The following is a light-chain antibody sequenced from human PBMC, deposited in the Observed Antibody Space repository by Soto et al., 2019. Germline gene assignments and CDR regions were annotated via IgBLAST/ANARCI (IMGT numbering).Light chain of an antibody. CDR1: QSISSNN. CDR3: QQYDRPPYI. J-gene: IGKJ2*01. CDR2: GAS. Sequence: EIVLTQSPGTLSLSPGERATLSCRASQSISSNNLAWHQQKPGQPPRLLIYGASSRAAGIPDRFSGSGSGTDFTLTISRLETEDFTVYYCQQYDRPPYIFGQVTKLEIK. V-gene: IGKV3-20*01.